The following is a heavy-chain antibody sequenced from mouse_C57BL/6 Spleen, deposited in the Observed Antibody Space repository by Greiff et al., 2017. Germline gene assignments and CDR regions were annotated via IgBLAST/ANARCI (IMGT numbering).Heavy chain of an antibody. J-gene: IGHJ3*01. CDR1: GYTFTSYW. CDR2: IIPSNGGT. V-gene: IGHV1-53*01. CDR3: ARGIGSSSWFAY. D-gene: IGHD1-1*01. Sequence: VQLQQPGTELVKPGASVKLSCKASGYTFTSYWMHWVKQRPGQGLEWIGYIIPSNGGTNYNEKFKSKATLTVDKSSSTAYMLLSSLTSEDSAVYDCARGIGSSSWFAYWGQGTLVTVSA.